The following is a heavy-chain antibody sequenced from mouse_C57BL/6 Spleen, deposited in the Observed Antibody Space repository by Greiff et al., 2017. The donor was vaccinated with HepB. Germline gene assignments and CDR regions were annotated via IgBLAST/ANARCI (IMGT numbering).Heavy chain of an antibody. D-gene: IGHD1-1*01. CDR1: GYTFTSYD. Sequence: VQLQQSGPELVKPGASVKLSCKASGYTFTSYDINWVKQRPGQGLEWIGWIYPRDGSTKYNEKFKGKATLTVDTSSSTAYMELHSLTSEDSAVYFCARSLHYYGSSYWYFDVWGTGTTVTVSS. J-gene: IGHJ1*03. CDR3: ARSLHYYGSSYWYFDV. CDR2: IYPRDGST. V-gene: IGHV1-85*01.